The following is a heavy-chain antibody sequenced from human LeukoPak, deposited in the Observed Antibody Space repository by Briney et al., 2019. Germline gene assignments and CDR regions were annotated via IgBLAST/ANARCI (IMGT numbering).Heavy chain of an antibody. Sequence: PGGSLRLSCATSGFTFNNNAMSWVRQAPGKGLEWVSAINGGGDATEYAGSVKGRFTISRDKSKNTLYLQMNSLRPDDTAVYYCARCTASCYANAFDVWGQGTLLTVSS. J-gene: IGHJ3*01. CDR3: ARCTASCYANAFDV. D-gene: IGHD2-2*01. V-gene: IGHV3-23*01. CDR1: GFTFNNNA. CDR2: INGGGDAT.